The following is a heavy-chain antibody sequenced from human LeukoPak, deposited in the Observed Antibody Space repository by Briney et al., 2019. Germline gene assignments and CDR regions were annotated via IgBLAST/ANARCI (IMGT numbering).Heavy chain of an antibody. Sequence: GGSLRLSCAASGFTFSSYAMNWVRQAPGKGLEWVSGISGSGTNTYYADSVKGRFTISRDNSKNTLYMQMNSLRAEDTAVYYCAKGDKPVIAMVKFDYWGQGTLVTVSS. CDR1: GFTFSSYA. V-gene: IGHV3-23*01. CDR2: ISGSGTNT. CDR3: AKGDKPVIAMVKFDY. D-gene: IGHD5-18*01. J-gene: IGHJ4*02.